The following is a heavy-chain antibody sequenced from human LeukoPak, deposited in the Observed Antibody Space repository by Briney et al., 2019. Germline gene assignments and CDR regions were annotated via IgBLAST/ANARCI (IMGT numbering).Heavy chain of an antibody. V-gene: IGHV4-39*01. CDR1: GGSISSSSYY. Sequence: SETLSLTCTVSGGSISSSSYYWGWLRQPPGKGLEWIGSIYYSGSTYYNPSLKSRVTISVDTSKNQFSLKPSSVTAADTAVYYCARQTGYSSGWYGGSQYYFDYWGQGTLVTVSS. D-gene: IGHD6-19*01. CDR2: IYYSGST. J-gene: IGHJ4*02. CDR3: ARQTGYSSGWYGGSQYYFDY.